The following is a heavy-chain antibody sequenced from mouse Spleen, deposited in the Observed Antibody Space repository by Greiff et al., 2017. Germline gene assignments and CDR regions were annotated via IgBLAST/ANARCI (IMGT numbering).Heavy chain of an antibody. CDR3: ARGKVRGMDY. V-gene: IGHV1-82*01. CDR2: IYPGDGDT. CDR1: GYAFSSSW. J-gene: IGHJ4*01. Sequence: VQLQQSGPELVKPGASVKISCKASGYAFSSSWMNWVKQRPGKGLEWIGRIYPGDGDTNYNGKFKGKATLTADKSSSTAYMQLSSLTSEDSAVYFCARGKVRGMDYWGQGTSVTVSS. D-gene: IGHD2-14*01.